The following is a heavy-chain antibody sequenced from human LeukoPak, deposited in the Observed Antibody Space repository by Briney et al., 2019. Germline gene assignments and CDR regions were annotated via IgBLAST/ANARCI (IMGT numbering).Heavy chain of an antibody. CDR1: GFTFSSYW. J-gene: IGHJ3*02. V-gene: IGHV3-7*04. D-gene: IGHD6-19*01. Sequence: GSLRLSCAVSGFTFSSYWMSWVRQAPGKGLEGVASIKQDGSEIQYVDSVKGRFTISRDNAKNSLYLQMNSLRVEDTAVYYCARVAVAATGAFDIWGQGTMVTVSS. CDR2: IKQDGSEI. CDR3: ARVAVAATGAFDI.